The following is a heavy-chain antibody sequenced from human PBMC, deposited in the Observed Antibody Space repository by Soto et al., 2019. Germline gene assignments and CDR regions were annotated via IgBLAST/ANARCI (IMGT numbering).Heavy chain of an antibody. J-gene: IGHJ3*02. CDR1: GGTFSSYA. CDR2: IIPIFGTA. Sequence: SVKVSCKASGGTFSSYAISWVRQAPGQGLEWMGGIIPIFGTANYAQKFQGRVTITADESTSTAYMELSSLRSEDTAVYYCARDQAPYYYDSSGPGDDAFDIWGQGTMVTVSS. V-gene: IGHV1-69*13. D-gene: IGHD3-22*01. CDR3: ARDQAPYYYDSSGPGDDAFDI.